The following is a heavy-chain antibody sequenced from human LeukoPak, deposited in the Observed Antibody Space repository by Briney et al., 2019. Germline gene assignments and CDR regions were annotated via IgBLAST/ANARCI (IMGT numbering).Heavy chain of an antibody. Sequence: GGSLRLSCAGSGFTFSNYWMHWVRQAPGKGLVWVSRIYTDGSSTDYADSVKGRFTISRDNAKNMLYLQMNSLRAEDTAVYYCARSYYYDSSHTVDYWGQGTLVTVSS. CDR1: GFTFSNYW. CDR3: ARSYYYDSSHTVDY. J-gene: IGHJ4*02. D-gene: IGHD3-22*01. CDR2: IYTDGSST. V-gene: IGHV3-74*01.